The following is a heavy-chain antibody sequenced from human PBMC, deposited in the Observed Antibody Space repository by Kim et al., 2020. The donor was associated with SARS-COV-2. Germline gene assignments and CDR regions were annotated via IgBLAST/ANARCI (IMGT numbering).Heavy chain of an antibody. Sequence: ASVKVSCKASGYTFTSYAMHWVRQAPGQRLEWMGWINAGNGNTKYSQKFQGRVTITRDTSASTAYMELSSLRSEDTAVYYCARNPSGYGSSWYDSWFDPWGQGTLVTVSS. D-gene: IGHD6-13*01. CDR2: INAGNGNT. V-gene: IGHV1-3*01. CDR1: GYTFTSYA. CDR3: ARNPSGYGSSWYDSWFDP. J-gene: IGHJ5*02.